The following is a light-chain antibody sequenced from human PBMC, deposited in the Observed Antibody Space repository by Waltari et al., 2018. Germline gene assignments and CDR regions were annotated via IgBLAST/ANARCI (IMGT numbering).Light chain of an antibody. CDR3: HSRDSSGDVV. V-gene: IGLV3-19*01. J-gene: IGLJ2*01. CDR2: GKN. Sequence: SSELTQDPAVSVTLGQTVRITCQGDSLRTYYVSWFHQKPRQAPALVIYGKNNRPSGIPDRFSASSSGSTASLTIIGAQAEDEADYYCHSRDSSGDVVIGGGTKLTVV. CDR1: SLRTYY.